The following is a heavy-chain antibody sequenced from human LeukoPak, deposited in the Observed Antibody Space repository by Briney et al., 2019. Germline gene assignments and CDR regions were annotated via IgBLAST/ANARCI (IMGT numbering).Heavy chain of an antibody. V-gene: IGHV4-34*01. CDR1: GGSFSGNY. J-gene: IGHJ5*02. D-gene: IGHD3-10*01. CDR3: AREGLNMVRGVIPKEAWGWFDP. CDR2: SNHCGST. Sequence: PSETLSLTCAVDGGSFSGNYWCWIRHPPRKRRQWSGESNHCGSTNYNPSPKSRVTISVDTSKNQFSVKLSSVTAADTAVYYCAREGLNMVRGVIPKEAWGWFDPWGQGPLVTVSS.